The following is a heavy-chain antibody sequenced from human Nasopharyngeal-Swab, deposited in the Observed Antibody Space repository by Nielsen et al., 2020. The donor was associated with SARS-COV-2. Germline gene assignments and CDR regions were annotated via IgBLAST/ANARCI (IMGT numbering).Heavy chain of an antibody. CDR2: ISSSSSYI. CDR1: GFTFSSYS. V-gene: IGHV3-21*01. CDR3: ARAAEYYYDSRALDGMDV. D-gene: IGHD3-22*01. Sequence: GGSLRLSCAASGFTFSSYSMNWVRRAPGKGLEWVSSISSSSSYIYYADSVKGRFTISRDNAKNSLYLQMNSLRAEDTAVYYCARAAEYYYDSRALDGMDVWGQGTTVTVSS. J-gene: IGHJ6*02.